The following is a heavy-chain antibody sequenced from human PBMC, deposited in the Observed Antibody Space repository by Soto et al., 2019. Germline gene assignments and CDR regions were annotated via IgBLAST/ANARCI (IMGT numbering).Heavy chain of an antibody. CDR1: GFTFSSYA. Sequence: QVQLVESGGGVVQPGRSLRLSCAASGFTFSSYAMHWVRQAPGKGLEWVAVISYEGSNKYYADSVKGRFTISRDNSKNTLYLQMNSLRAEDTAVYYCARVEYGDYVPFDYWGQGTLVTVSS. J-gene: IGHJ4*02. D-gene: IGHD4-17*01. CDR3: ARVEYGDYVPFDY. CDR2: ISYEGSNK. V-gene: IGHV3-30-3*01.